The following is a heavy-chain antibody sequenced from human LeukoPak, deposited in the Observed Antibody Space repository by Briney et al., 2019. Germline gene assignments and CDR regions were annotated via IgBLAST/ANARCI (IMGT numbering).Heavy chain of an antibody. CDR2: MNPKSGNT. CDR1: GYTFTNHD. J-gene: IGHJ3*02. Sequence: ASVKVSCKASGYTFTNHDINWVRQASGQGLEWMGWMNPKSGNTGYLQKFQGRVTMTRNTSISTASMELSSLRSEDTAVYYCARGGSSWYRGGAFDIWGQGTMVTVSS. CDR3: ARGGSSWYRGGAFDI. V-gene: IGHV1-8*01. D-gene: IGHD6-13*01.